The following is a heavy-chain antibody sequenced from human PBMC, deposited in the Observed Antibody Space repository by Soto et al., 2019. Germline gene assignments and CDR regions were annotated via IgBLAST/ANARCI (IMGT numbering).Heavy chain of an antibody. Sequence: GSSVKVSCKASVYTFTGYYMHWVRQAPGQGLEWMGWINPNSGGTNYAQKFQGRVTMTRDTSISTAYMELSRLRSDDTAVYYCAKQSTGYSRDFDYWGQGTRVTVS. CDR1: VYTFTGYY. CDR2: INPNSGGT. D-gene: IGHD6-13*01. J-gene: IGHJ4*02. CDR3: AKQSTGYSRDFDY. V-gene: IGHV1-2*02.